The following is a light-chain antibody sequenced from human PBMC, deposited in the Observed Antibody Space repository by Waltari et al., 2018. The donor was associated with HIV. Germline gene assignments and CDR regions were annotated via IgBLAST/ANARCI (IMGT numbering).Light chain of an antibody. Sequence: DIQMTQSPPALSASVGDRVTITCRASQNVGTYLNWYQQRPGEAPKVLIDRASTLQSGVSSRFSGSGSGTEFTLTITRLQSEDFATYICQQSCSSPTFGPGTKL. J-gene: IGKJ3*01. CDR3: QQSCSSPT. V-gene: IGKV1-39*01. CDR1: QNVGTY. CDR2: RAS.